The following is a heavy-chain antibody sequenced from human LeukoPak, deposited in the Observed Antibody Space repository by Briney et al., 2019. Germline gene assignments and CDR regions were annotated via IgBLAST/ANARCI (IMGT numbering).Heavy chain of an antibody. Sequence: GGSLRLSCAASGFTFSNAWMSWVHQAPGKGLEWVGRIKSKTDGGTTDYAAPVKGRFTISRDDSKNTLYLQMNSLKTEDTAVYYCTSPSPYYDSSGYYPGPWGQGTLVTVSS. V-gene: IGHV3-15*01. CDR2: IKSKTDGGTT. D-gene: IGHD3-22*01. CDR1: GFTFSNAW. J-gene: IGHJ5*02. CDR3: TSPSPYYDSSGYYPGP.